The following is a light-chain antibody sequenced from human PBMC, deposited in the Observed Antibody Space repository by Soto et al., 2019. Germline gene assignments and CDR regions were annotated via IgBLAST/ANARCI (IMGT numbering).Light chain of an antibody. CDR2: AAS. V-gene: IGKV1-39*01. J-gene: IGKJ4*01. CDR1: DNIGSN. Sequence: DIQLTQSPASLSAPVGDRVTITCRASDNIGSNLNWYQHQTGTAPKLLIYAASSLQGGVPSRFSGSGYGTQFTLTISGLQTEDFATYYCQQSYKILTFGGGTKVDIK. CDR3: QQSYKILT.